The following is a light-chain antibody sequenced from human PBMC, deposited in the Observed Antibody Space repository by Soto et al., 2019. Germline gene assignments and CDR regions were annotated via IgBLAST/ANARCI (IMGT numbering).Light chain of an antibody. CDR3: SSYSGSSTLVL. J-gene: IGLJ2*01. V-gene: IGLV2-14*01. CDR2: DVN. Sequence: QSALTQPASVSGSPGQSIAISCTGTSSDVGGYNFVSWYQQHPGKAPKLMIYDVNIRPSGISNRFSGSKSGNTASLTISGLQAEDEADYYCSSYSGSSTLVLFGGGTKLTVL. CDR1: SSDVGGYNF.